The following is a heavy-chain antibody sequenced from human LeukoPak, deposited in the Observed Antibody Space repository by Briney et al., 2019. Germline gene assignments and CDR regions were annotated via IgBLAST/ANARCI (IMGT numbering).Heavy chain of an antibody. CDR2: IRSKAYGGTT. D-gene: IGHD3-3*01. Sequence: GGSLRLSCTASGFTFGDYAMSWFRQAPGKGLEWVGFIRSKAYGGTTEYAVSVKGRFTISRDDSKSIAYLQMNSLKTEDTAVYYCTRDDVLRFLEWLPTPYYYYYGMDVWGQGTTVTVSS. CDR3: TRDDVLRFLEWLPTPYYYYYGMDV. J-gene: IGHJ6*02. V-gene: IGHV3-49*03. CDR1: GFTFGDYA.